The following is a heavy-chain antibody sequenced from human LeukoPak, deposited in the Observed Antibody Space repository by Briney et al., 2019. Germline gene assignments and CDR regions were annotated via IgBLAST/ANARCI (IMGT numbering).Heavy chain of an antibody. D-gene: IGHD5-18*01. CDR3: AKLVGYSYGYFDY. CDR2: ISGSGGST. J-gene: IGHJ4*02. V-gene: IGHV3-23*01. CDR1: GLTFSSYA. Sequence: GGSLRLSCAASGLTFSSYAMSWARQAPGKGLEWVPAISGSGGSTYYEDSVQGRFTISRDNSKNTLYLQMNSLRAEDTAVYYCAKLVGYSYGYFDYWGQGTLVTVSS.